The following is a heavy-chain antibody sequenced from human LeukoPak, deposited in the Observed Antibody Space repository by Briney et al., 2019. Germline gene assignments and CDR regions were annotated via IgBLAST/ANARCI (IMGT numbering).Heavy chain of an antibody. J-gene: IGHJ4*02. CDR2: INPSGGSA. Sequence: ASVKVSCKASGYTFTNYYMHWVRQAPGQGLEWMGRINPSGGSADYAQKFQGRVTMTRDTSTSTVYMELGSLRSEDTAVYYCARQGIYSNAIGLGYWGQGTLVTVSS. CDR1: GYTFTNYY. V-gene: IGHV1-46*01. D-gene: IGHD6-13*01. CDR3: ARQGIYSNAIGLGY.